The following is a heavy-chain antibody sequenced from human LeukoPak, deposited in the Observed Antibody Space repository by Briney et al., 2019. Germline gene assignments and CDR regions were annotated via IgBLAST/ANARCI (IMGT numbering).Heavy chain of an antibody. J-gene: IGHJ4*02. CDR1: GDAISNSRYY. V-gene: IGHV4-39*07. D-gene: IGHD6-13*01. CDR2: IYFRGST. Sequence: SETLSLTCTVSGDAISNSRYYWGWIRQSPGKGLEWIGSIYFRGSTFYNPSFKSRVTILLDMSKNQFSLKPNSVTAADTAVYFCARDTRYSFSIDYWGQGILVTVSS. CDR3: ARDTRYSFSIDY.